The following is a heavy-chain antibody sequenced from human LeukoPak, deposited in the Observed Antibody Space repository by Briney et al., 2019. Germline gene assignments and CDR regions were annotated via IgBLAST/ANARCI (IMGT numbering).Heavy chain of an antibody. D-gene: IGHD2-21*02. CDR3: GRYHTAYAMDV. CDR2: INHDGNGK. V-gene: IGHV3-7*01. J-gene: IGHJ6*02. Sequence: GGSLRLSCEASSGFTFWRNWMGRVRQAPGKGLEWVATINHDGNGKYYVDSVKGRFMISRDNAKESVSLQMNSLRVDDTAVYYCGRYHTAYAMDVWGQGTTVTVSS. CDR1: GFTFWRNW.